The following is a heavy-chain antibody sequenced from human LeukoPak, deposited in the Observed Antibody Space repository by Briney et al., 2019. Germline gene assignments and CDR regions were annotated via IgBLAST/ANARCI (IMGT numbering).Heavy chain of an antibody. J-gene: IGHJ6*03. CDR3: ARGPIQYQLLKSYYYYYYMDV. D-gene: IGHD2-2*01. CDR1: GYTFTSYG. Sequence: ASVKVSCKASGYTFTSYGISWVRQAPGQGLEWMGWMNPNSGNTGYAQKFQGRVTITRNTSISTAYMELSSLRSEDTAVYYCARGPIQYQLLKSYYYYYYMDVWGKGTTVTVSS. V-gene: IGHV1-8*03. CDR2: MNPNSGNT.